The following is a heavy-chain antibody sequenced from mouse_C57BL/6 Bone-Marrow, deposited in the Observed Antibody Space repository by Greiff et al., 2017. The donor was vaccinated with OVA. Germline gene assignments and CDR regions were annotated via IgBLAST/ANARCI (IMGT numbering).Heavy chain of an antibody. V-gene: IGHV1-69*01. CDR1: GYTFTSYW. J-gene: IGHJ4*01. CDR2: IDPSDSYT. Sequence: QVQLKQPGAELVMPGASVKLSCKASGYTFTSYWMHWVKQRPGQGLEWIGEIDPSDSYTNYNQKFKGKSTLTVDKSSSTAYMQLSSLTSEDSAVYYCARYGNGGVYYAMDYWGQGTSVTVSS. CDR3: ARYGNGGVYYAMDY. D-gene: IGHD2-1*01.